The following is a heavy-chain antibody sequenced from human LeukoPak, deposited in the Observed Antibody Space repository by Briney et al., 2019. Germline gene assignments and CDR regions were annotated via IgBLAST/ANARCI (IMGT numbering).Heavy chain of an antibody. CDR2: IKQDGSEK. J-gene: IGHJ4*02. Sequence: GGSLRLSCAASGLTFRRDWMSWARQAPGKGLEWVAMIKQDGSEKHYVDSVKGRFTISSDNTKNSLNLQMNSLRAEDTAVYYCATLDTAMVTNFGYWGQGTLVTVSS. CDR3: ATLDTAMVTNFGY. D-gene: IGHD5-18*01. V-gene: IGHV3-7*01. CDR1: GLTFRRDW.